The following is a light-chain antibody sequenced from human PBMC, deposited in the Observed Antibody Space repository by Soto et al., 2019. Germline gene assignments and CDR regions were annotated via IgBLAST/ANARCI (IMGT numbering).Light chain of an antibody. Sequence: QSALTQPASVSGSPGQSITISCTGTSSDVGGHNYVSWYQHYPGKAPKLMIYEVTNRPSGVSDRFSGSKSGNTASLTISGLQPEDEADYYCSSYTSRNTHMYVFGIGTKLTVL. CDR3: SSYTSRNTHMYV. CDR2: EVT. V-gene: IGLV2-14*01. CDR1: SSDVGGHNY. J-gene: IGLJ1*01.